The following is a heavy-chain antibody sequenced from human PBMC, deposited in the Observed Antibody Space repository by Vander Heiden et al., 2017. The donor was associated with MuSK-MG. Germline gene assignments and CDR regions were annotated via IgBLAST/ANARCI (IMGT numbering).Heavy chain of an antibody. J-gene: IGHJ4*02. D-gene: IGHD6-13*01. Sequence: EVQLVESGGGLVQPVGSLRLSCAASGFTFSSYSMNWVRQAPGRGLEWVSYISGSSSTIYYADAVKGRFTISRDNAKNSMYLQMNRMRPEDTAVYYCARPIIAAAGAFDYWGQGTLVTVSS. CDR3: ARPIIAAAGAFDY. CDR2: ISGSSSTI. V-gene: IGHV3-48*04. CDR1: GFTFSSYS.